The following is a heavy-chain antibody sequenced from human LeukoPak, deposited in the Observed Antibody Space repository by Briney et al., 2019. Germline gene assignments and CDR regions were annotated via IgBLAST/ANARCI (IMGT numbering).Heavy chain of an antibody. V-gene: IGHV1-18*01. J-gene: IGHJ4*02. CDR2: ISAYNGNT. CDR1: GYTFTSYG. CDR3: AGGYDHPHFDY. D-gene: IGHD1-14*01. Sequence: ASVKVFRKASGYTFTSYGISWVRQAPGQGLEWMGWISAYNGNTNYAQKLQGRVTMTTDTSTSTAYMELRSLRSDDTAVYYCAGGYDHPHFDYWGQGTLVTVSS.